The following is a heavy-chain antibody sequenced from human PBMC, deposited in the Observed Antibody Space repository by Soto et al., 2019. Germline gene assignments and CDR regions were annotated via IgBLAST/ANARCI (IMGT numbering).Heavy chain of an antibody. V-gene: IGHV1-24*01. CDR3: ATTYSYSSGSDY. J-gene: IGHJ4*02. CDR2: FDPEDGET. CDR1: GYTLTGLS. Sequence: ASVKVSCKVSGYTLTGLSMHWVRQAPGIGLEWMGGFDPEDGETIYAQKYQGRVTMTEDTPTDTAYMELSSLRSEDTAVYYCATTYSYSSGSDYWGQGTLVTVSS. D-gene: IGHD6-19*01.